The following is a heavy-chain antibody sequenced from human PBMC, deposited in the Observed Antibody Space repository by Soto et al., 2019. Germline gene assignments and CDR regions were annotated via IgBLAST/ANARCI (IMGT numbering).Heavy chain of an antibody. CDR1: GGSFSAYY. Sequence: SETLSLTCAVYGGSFSAYYWGWIRQPPGKGLEWVGEINHNGSTSYNPSLKSRVTISVDTSKNQFSLQLSSVTAADTAVYYCARGLLGLEYCSSTSCYLRPRSGGFWFDPWGQGTLVTVSS. D-gene: IGHD2-2*01. V-gene: IGHV4-34*01. CDR3: ARGLLGLEYCSSTSCYLRPRSGGFWFDP. CDR2: INHNGST. J-gene: IGHJ5*02.